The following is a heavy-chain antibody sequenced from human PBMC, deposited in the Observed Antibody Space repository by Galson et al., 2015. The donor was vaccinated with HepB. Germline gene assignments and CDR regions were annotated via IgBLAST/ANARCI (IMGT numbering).Heavy chain of an antibody. CDR3: AKGGGDWKYYFDH. V-gene: IGHV3-23*01. CDR1: GFTFSSYA. Sequence: SLRLSCAASGFTFSSYAMSWVRQAPGKGLEWVSALSASAGSTYFGDSVKGRFTISRDNSKNTLYLQMNSLRADDTAVYYCAKGGGDWKYYFDHWGQGTLVTVSS. CDR2: LSASAGST. J-gene: IGHJ4*01. D-gene: IGHD2-21*02.